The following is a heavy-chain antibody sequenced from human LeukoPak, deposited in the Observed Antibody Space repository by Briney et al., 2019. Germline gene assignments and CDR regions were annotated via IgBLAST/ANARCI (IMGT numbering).Heavy chain of an antibody. J-gene: IGHJ2*01. CDR2: IDTSGNT. D-gene: IGHD6-13*01. CDR1: GGSISSYY. V-gene: IGHV4-4*07. Sequence: SETLSLTCTVSGGSISSYYWSWIGQPAGKGLEWIGRIDTSGNTNYKPSLKSRVTMSVDTSKKQFSLKLRSVTAADTAVYYCARVSSSWYQDWYFDLWGRGTLVTVSS. CDR3: ARVSSSWYQDWYFDL.